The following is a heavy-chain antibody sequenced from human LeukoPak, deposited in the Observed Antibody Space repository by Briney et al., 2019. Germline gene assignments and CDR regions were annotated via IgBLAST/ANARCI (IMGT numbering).Heavy chain of an antibody. D-gene: IGHD1-26*01. Sequence: PGGSLRLSCAASGFTLSSSAMNWVRQAPGKGLEWVSSINNVGSHIYYAGSVKGRFSISRDNTKNSLYLQMNSLRAEDTAVYYCSRDPTYYLRYGYFDYWGQGALVTVSS. V-gene: IGHV3-21*01. CDR3: SRDPTYYLRYGYFDY. CDR2: INNVGSHI. CDR1: GFTLSSSA. J-gene: IGHJ4*02.